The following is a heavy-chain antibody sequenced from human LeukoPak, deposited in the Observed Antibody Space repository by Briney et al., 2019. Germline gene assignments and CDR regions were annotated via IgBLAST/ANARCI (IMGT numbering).Heavy chain of an antibody. CDR1: GFSFSSYG. J-gene: IGHJ4*02. CDR2: IWYDGSNK. V-gene: IGHV3-33*06. CDR3: AKDLYGSGYRFDY. D-gene: IGHD2-15*01. Sequence: GRSLRLSCAASGFSFSSYGMHWVRQAPGKGLEGVAVIWYDGSNKYYADSVKGRFTISRDNSKNTLYMQMNSLRAEDTAVYYCAKDLYGSGYRFDYWGQGTLVTVSS.